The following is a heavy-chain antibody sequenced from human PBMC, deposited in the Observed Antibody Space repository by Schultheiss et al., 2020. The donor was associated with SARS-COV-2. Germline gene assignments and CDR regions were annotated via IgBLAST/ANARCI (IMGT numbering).Heavy chain of an antibody. J-gene: IGHJ6*02. Sequence: GGSLRLSCAASGFTFSSYSMNWVRQAPGKGLEWLSSISTSSLYIYYADSVKGRFTISRDNAKNSLYLQMNSLGADDTAVYYCATGTHQNLRYSNYGMDVWGQGTTVTVSS. CDR2: ISTSSLYI. CDR3: ATGTHQNLRYSNYGMDV. CDR1: GFTFSSYS. D-gene: IGHD2-2*01. V-gene: IGHV3-21*01.